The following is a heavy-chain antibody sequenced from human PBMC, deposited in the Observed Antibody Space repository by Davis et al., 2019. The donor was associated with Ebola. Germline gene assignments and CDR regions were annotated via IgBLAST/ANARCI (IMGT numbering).Heavy chain of an antibody. V-gene: IGHV1-18*01. J-gene: IGHJ4*02. CDR2: ISAYNGNT. Sequence: AASVKVSCKASGYTFTSYGISWVRQAPGQGLERMGWISAYNGNTNYAQKLQGRVTMTTDTSTSTAYMELRSLRSDDTAVYYCARDSSPYYYDSSGYYRKGVHDYWGQGTLVTVSS. CDR3: ARDSSPYYYDSSGYYRKGVHDY. CDR1: GYTFTSYG. D-gene: IGHD3-22*01.